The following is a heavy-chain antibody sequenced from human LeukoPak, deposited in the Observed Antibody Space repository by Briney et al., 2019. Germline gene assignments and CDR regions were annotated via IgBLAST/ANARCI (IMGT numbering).Heavy chain of an antibody. CDR2: IFYSGST. J-gene: IGHJ4*02. Sequence: PSETLSLTCTVSGGSISSYYWSWIRQPPGKGLEWIGCIFYSGSTNYNPSLKSRVTISVDTSKNQFSLKLSSVTAADTAVYYCARRAYSSGWRYFDYWGQGTLVTVSS. D-gene: IGHD6-19*01. V-gene: IGHV4-59*08. CDR1: GGSISSYY. CDR3: ARRAYSSGWRYFDY.